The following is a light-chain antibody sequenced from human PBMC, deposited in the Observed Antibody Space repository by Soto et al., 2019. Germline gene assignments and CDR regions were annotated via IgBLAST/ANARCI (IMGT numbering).Light chain of an antibody. CDR1: QSITNK. CDR3: QRYDNWPSYT. Sequence: EIVMTQSPATLSVSPGERDTLSCRASQSITNKLVWYQQKPGHAPRLLIYDASTRATGIPFRFSGSGSGADFTLTISSLQSEDFAVYYCQRYDNWPSYTFGQGTKVDIK. CDR2: DAS. V-gene: IGKV3-15*01. J-gene: IGKJ2*01.